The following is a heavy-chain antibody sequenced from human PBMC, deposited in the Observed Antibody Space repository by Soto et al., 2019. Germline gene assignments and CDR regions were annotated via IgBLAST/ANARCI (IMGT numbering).Heavy chain of an antibody. V-gene: IGHV4-31*03. CDR3: ARGDSQVSSVFDY. CDR1: GGPFPNGGYY. Sequence: SETLSLTCTVSGGPFPNGGYYWSWIRQEPGKGLEWIGYTHYSGDTSYNPSLRSRVTISTDTSKTQFSLRLRSVTSADTDVYYCARGDSQVSSVFDYWGQGMLVTVSS. CDR2: THYSGDT. D-gene: IGHD3-16*01. J-gene: IGHJ4*02.